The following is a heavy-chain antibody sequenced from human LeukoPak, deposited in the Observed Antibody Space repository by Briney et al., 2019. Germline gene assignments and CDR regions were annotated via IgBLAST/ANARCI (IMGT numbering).Heavy chain of an antibody. CDR3: VKALGPPEYYGVDV. V-gene: IGHV3-64D*09. J-gene: IGHJ6*02. CDR1: GFTFSNCA. Sequence: PGGSLRLSCSASGFTFSNCAMFWVRQAPGKGLEYVSAISTNGDTTYYADSVKGRFTISRDNSKNTLYLQMSSLRAEDTAVYYCVKALGPPEYYGVDVWGQGTTVTVSS. D-gene: IGHD3-16*01. CDR2: ISTNGDTT.